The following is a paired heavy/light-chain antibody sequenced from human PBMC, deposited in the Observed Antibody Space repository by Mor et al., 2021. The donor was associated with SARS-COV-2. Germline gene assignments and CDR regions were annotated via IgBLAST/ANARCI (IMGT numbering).Light chain of an antibody. CDR3: QQRSNWPLT. V-gene: IGKV3-11*01. CDR2: DTS. CDR1: QSVRSY. J-gene: IGKJ4*01. Sequence: EIVLTQSPATLSLSPGERATLSCRASQSVRSYLAWYQQKPGQAPRLLIYDTSNRATGIPARFSGSGSGTDFTLTISSLEPEDFAVYYCQQRSNWPLTFGGGTKVEIK.
Heavy chain of an antibody. J-gene: IGHJ5*02. D-gene: IGHD3-10*01. Sequence: EVQLVESGGGLVKPGESLRLSCVASGFTFSSDTMNWVRQAPGKGLEWVSSISYSGNIYYADSVKGRFTISRDNAKNSLYLQMNSLRADDTALYYCARRGTDPDWFDPWGRGTLVTVSS. CDR1: GFTFSSDT. CDR2: ISYSGNI. CDR3: ARRGTDPDWFDP. V-gene: IGHV3-21*01.